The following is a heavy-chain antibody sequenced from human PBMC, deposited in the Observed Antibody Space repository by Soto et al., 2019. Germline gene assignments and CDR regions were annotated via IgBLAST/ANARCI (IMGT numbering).Heavy chain of an antibody. J-gene: IGHJ4*02. D-gene: IGHD3-22*01. CDR3: ARGLTYYYDSSGYSFDY. CDR2: IYYSGST. V-gene: IGHV4-59*01. Sequence: PSETLSLTCTVSGGPISSYYWSWIRQPPGKGLEWIGYIYYSGSTNYNPSLKSRVTISVDTSKNQYSLKLSSVTAADTAVYYCARGLTYYYDSSGYSFDYWGQGTLVTVSS. CDR1: GGPISSYY.